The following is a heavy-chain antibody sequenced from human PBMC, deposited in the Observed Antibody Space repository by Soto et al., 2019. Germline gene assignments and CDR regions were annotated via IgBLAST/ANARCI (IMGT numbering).Heavy chain of an antibody. CDR3: ARDLWGYCGTDCYPMDV. CDR2: MYNTGST. CDR1: GGSISGYY. V-gene: IGHV4-59*01. J-gene: IGHJ6*02. Sequence: SETLSLTCTVSGGSISGYYWSWIRQPPGKGLEWIGYMYNTGSTVYNPSFKSRVTISVDTSKNQFSLKLNSVTAADTAVYYCARDLWGYCGTDCYPMDVWGQGTTVTVSS. D-gene: IGHD2-21*02.